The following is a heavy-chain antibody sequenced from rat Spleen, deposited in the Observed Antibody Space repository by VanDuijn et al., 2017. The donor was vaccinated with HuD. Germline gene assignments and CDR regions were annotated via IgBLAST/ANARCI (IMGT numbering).Heavy chain of an antibody. CDR1: GFTFSNYG. CDR2: ISYDGSST. V-gene: IGHV5-29*01. J-gene: IGHJ2*01. Sequence: EVQLVESGGGFVQPGRSLKLSCAASGFTFSNYGMAWVRQAPTKGLEWVAAISYDGSSTYYRDSVKGRFTVSRDTAQNILYLQMNSLRSEDTATYYCANNWELYYWGQGVMVTVSS. D-gene: IGHD5-1*01. CDR3: ANNWELYY.